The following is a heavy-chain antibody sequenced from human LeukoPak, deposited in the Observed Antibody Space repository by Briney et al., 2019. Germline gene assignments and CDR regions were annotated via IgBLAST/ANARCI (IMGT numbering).Heavy chain of an antibody. CDR3: AVPNYGSGSD. Sequence: PGGSLRLSCAASGFTFSSYAMSWVRQAPGKGLEWVSAISGSGGSTYYADSVKGRFTISRDSSKNTLYLQMNSLRPEDTAVYYCAVPNYGSGSDWGQGTLVTVSS. D-gene: IGHD3-10*01. J-gene: IGHJ4*02. CDR2: ISGSGGST. V-gene: IGHV3-23*01. CDR1: GFTFSSYA.